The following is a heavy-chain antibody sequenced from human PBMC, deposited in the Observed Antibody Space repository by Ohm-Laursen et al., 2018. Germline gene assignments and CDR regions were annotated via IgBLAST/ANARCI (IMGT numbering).Heavy chain of an antibody. V-gene: IGHV3-48*04. CDR1: GFTFSSYS. J-gene: IGHJ4*02. D-gene: IGHD5-12*01. CDR3: AREKSGQSGRYFDY. Sequence: SLRLSCAASGFTFSSYSMNWVRQAPGKGLEWVSYISSSSSTIYYADSVKGRFTISRDNARNTLYLQMNSLRGEDMAVYYCAREKSGQSGRYFDYWGPGTLVSVSS. CDR2: ISSSSSTI.